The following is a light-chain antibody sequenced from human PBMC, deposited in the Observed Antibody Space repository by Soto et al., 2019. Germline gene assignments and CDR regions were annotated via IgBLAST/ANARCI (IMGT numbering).Light chain of an antibody. J-gene: IGKJ1*01. CDR3: QQYHKSPRT. V-gene: IGKV3-20*01. Sequence: EIVLTQSPDTLSLSPGERATLSCRASQTVGGDYLAWYQQKPGQAPRLLIYGAFNRAAGTPDRFSGSGSGTDFTLTITRLEPEDFAVYYCQQYHKSPRTFGQGTKV. CDR1: QTVGGDY. CDR2: GAF.